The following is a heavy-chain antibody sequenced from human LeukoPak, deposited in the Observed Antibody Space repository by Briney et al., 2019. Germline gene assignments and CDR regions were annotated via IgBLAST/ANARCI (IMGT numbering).Heavy chain of an antibody. CDR2: IYYSGST. CDR3: ARPGYSSSPDDAFDI. V-gene: IGHV4-39*01. Sequence: SETLSLTCTVSGGSIGSSSYYWGWIRQPPGKGLEWIGSIYYSGSTYYNPSLKSRVTISVDTSKNQFSLKLSSVTAADTAVYYCARPGYSSSPDDAFDIWGQGTMVTVSS. CDR1: GGSIGSSSYY. D-gene: IGHD6-6*01. J-gene: IGHJ3*02.